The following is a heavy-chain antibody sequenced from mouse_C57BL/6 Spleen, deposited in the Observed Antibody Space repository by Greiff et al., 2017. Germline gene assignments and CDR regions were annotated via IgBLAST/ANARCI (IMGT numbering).Heavy chain of an antibody. V-gene: IGHV1-69*01. J-gene: IGHJ3*01. CDR2: IDPSDSYT. Sequence: QVQLQQPGAELVMPGASVKLSCKASGYTFTSYWMHWVKQRPGQGLEWIGEIDPSDSYTNYNQKFKGKSTLTVDKSSSTAYMQLSSLTSEDSAVYYCARGVYYGSSYGAWFAYWGQGTLVTVSA. CDR3: ARGVYYGSSYGAWFAY. D-gene: IGHD1-1*01. CDR1: GYTFTSYW.